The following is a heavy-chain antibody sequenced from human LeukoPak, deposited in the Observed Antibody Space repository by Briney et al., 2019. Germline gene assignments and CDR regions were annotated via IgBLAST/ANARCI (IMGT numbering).Heavy chain of an antibody. V-gene: IGHV1-69*13. CDR2: MIPIFGTG. D-gene: IGHD3-16*02. Sequence: TVKVSCKASGGTFSSYAISWVREAPGQGLKWMGGMIPIFGTGNYAQKFQGRVTITADESTSTAYMELSSLRSEDTAVYYCARTYDYVWGSYRSRYYYYGMDVWGQGTTVTVSS. CDR3: ARTYDYVWGSYRSRYYYYGMDV. CDR1: GGTFSSYA. J-gene: IGHJ6*02.